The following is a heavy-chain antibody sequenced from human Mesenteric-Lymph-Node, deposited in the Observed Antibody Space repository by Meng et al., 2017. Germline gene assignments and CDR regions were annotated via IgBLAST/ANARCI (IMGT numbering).Heavy chain of an antibody. CDR1: GFTFSSYS. D-gene: IGHD2-15*01. CDR3: ARDRHCIGGGCYEFDS. Sequence: GGSLRLSCAASGFTFSSYSMNWVRQAPGKGLEWISYIVDGGTSVDYADSVKGRFTISRDNAKNSLYLQMNSLRAEDTAVYYCARDRHCIGGGCYEFDSWGQERWSPSPQ. J-gene: IGHJ5*01. V-gene: IGHV3-48*04. CDR2: IVDGGTSV.